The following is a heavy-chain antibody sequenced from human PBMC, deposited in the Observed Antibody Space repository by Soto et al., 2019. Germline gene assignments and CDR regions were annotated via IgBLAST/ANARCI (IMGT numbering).Heavy chain of an antibody. J-gene: IGHJ4*02. CDR3: ATLHHCSGGSCSTPHFDY. CDR2: IIPIFGTA. V-gene: IGHV1-69*13. CDR1: GGTFSSYA. Sequence: SVKVSCKASGGTFSSYAISWVRQAPGQGLEWMGGIIPIFGTANYPQKFQGRVTITADESTSTAYMELSSLRSEDTALYYCATLHHCSGGSCSTPHFDYWGKGSLVTVSS. D-gene: IGHD2-15*01.